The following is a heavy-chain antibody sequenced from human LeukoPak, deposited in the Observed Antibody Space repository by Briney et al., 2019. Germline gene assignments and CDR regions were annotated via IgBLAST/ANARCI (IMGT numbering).Heavy chain of an antibody. V-gene: IGHV7-4-1*02. CDR2: INTNTGNP. CDR3: ARGAQSHPGLFDY. CDR1: GYTFTTYP. D-gene: IGHD3/OR15-3a*01. J-gene: IGHJ4*02. Sequence: ASVKVSCKASGYTFTTYPINWVRQAPGQGLEWMGWINTNTGNPTYAQGFTGRFVFSLDTSVSTAYLQISSLKAEDTAVYHCARGAQSHPGLFDYWGQGTLVTVSS.